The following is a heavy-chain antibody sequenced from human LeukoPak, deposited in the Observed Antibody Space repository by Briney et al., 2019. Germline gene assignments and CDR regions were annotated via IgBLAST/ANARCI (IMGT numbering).Heavy chain of an antibody. V-gene: IGHV3-30*18. D-gene: IGHD6-19*01. J-gene: IGHJ4*02. Sequence: GRSLRLSCVASGFTFNIYGMHWVRQAPGKGLEWVAVISHEGSNQYYADSVKGRFTISRDNSKNTVFLQMNSMRAEDTAVYFCAKELSSGLPENWGQGTLVTVSS. CDR2: ISHEGSNQ. CDR3: AKELSSGLPEN. CDR1: GFTFNIYG.